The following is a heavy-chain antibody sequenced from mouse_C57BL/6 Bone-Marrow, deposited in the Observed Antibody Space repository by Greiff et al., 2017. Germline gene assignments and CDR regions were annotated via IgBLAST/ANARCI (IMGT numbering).Heavy chain of an antibody. CDR3: ARGLRLPFDY. CDR1: GYTFTDYY. CDR2: INPYNGGT. D-gene: IGHD3-2*02. Sequence: EVQLQQSGPVLVKPGASVKMSCKASGYTFTDYYMNWVKQSHGKSLEWMGVINPYNGGTSYNQKFKGKATLTVDKSSSTAYMELNSLTSEDSAVYYCARGLRLPFDYWGQGTTLTVSA. V-gene: IGHV1-19*01. J-gene: IGHJ2*01.